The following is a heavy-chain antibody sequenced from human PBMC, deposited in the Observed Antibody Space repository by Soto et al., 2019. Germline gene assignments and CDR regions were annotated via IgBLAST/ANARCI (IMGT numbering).Heavy chain of an antibody. CDR3: XXXXNGIGNSELDY. Sequence: QVQLVQSGAEVKKPGSSVKVSCKASGGTFSSYAISWVRQAPGQGLEWMGGIIPIFGTANYAQKFQGRVTITADESTSTAYMXXXXXXXXDTXXXXXXXXXNGIGNSELDYWGQGTLVTVSS. V-gene: IGHV1-69*01. J-gene: IGHJ4*02. CDR1: GGTFSSYA. D-gene: IGHD2-8*01. CDR2: IIPIFGTA.